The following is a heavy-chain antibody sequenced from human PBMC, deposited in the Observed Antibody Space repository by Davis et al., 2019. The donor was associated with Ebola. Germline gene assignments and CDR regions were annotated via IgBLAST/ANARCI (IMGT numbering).Heavy chain of an antibody. CDR2: IKSKTDGGTT. V-gene: IGHV3-15*01. Sequence: ETLSLTCTVSGYSISSGYYWGWIRQPPGKGLEWVGRIKSKTDGGTTDYAAPVKGRFTISRDDSKNTLYLQMNSLKTEDTAVYYCTTDGFSSWYPDYYYYYGMDVWGQGTTVTVSS. J-gene: IGHJ6*02. CDR3: TTDGFSSWYPDYYYYYGMDV. CDR1: GYSISSGYY. D-gene: IGHD6-13*01.